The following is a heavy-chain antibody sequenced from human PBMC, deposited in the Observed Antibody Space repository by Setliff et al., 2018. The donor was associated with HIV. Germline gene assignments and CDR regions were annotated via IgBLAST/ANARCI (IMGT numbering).Heavy chain of an antibody. J-gene: IGHJ5*02. D-gene: IGHD2-2*01. CDR3: ARVWVRDIVVVPAANWFDP. CDR2: VNHSGST. CDR1: GGSFSGYY. V-gene: IGHV4-34*01. Sequence: SETLSLTCAVYGGSFSGYYWSWIRQPPGKGLELIGEVNHSGSTNYNPSLKSRVTISVDTSKNQFSLKLRSVTAADTAVYYCARVWVRDIVVVPAANWFDPWGQGTLVTVSS.